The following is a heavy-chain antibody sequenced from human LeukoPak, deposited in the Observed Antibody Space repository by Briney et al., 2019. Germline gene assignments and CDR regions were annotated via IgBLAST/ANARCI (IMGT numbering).Heavy chain of an antibody. CDR3: ARWERITMVRADLDY. V-gene: IGHV4-39*07. D-gene: IGHD3-10*01. CDR1: GGSVSTSSYY. J-gene: IGHJ4*02. Sequence: PSETLSLTCTVSGGSVSTSSYYWGWIRQPPGKGLEWIGSVYYSGSTYYNPSLKSRVTISVDRSKNQFSLKLSSVTAADTAVYYCARWERITMVRADLDYWGQGTLVTVSS. CDR2: VYYSGST.